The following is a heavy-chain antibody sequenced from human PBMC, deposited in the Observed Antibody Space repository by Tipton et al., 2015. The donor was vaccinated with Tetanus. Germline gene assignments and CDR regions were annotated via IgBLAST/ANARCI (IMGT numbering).Heavy chain of an antibody. CDR2: IHHSGDT. CDR1: GGSIISGEYY. D-gene: IGHD3-16*02. J-gene: IGHJ3*01. V-gene: IGHV4-31*03. CDR3: ARRSYRSSSKCFDAFDL. Sequence: TLSLTCNVSGGSIISGEYYWTWIRRHAGRGLEWIGSIHHSGDTHYHPSLKSRVAISMDTSKNQISLKLSSVTAADTAVYYCARRSYRSSSKCFDAFDLWGQGTMVTVSS.